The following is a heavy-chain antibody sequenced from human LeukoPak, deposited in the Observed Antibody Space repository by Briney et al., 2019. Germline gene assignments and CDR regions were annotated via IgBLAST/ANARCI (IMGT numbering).Heavy chain of an antibody. CDR2: IRSKANTYAT. D-gene: IGHD6-13*01. CDR3: SAAVGTDFYDYGMDV. V-gene: IGHV3-73*01. J-gene: IGHJ6*02. Sequence: GGSLKLSCAASGFTFSGSAMHWVRQASGKGLEWVGRIRSKANTYATAYAASVKGRFTISRDDSKNTAFLQLNSLKTEDTAVYYCSAAVGTDFYDYGMDVWGQGTTVTVSS. CDR1: GFTFSGSA.